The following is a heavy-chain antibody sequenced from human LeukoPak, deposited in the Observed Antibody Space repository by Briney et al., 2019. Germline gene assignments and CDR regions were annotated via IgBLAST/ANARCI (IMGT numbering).Heavy chain of an antibody. CDR2: IYYSGST. D-gene: IGHD4-11*01. CDR1: GGSISSSSYS. CDR3: ARHEDYSNYGFLDYYYGMDV. V-gene: IGHV4-39*01. Sequence: PSETLSLTCTVSGGSISSSSYSWGWIRQPPGKGLEWIGSIYYSGSTYYNPSLKSRVTISVDTSKNQFSLKLSSVTAADTAVYYCARHEDYSNYGFLDYYYGMDVWGQGTTVTVSS. J-gene: IGHJ6*02.